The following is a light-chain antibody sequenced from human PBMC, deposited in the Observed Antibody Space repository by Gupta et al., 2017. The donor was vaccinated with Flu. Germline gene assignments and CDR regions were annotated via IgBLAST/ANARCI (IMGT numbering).Light chain of an antibody. J-gene: IGKJ4*01. Sequence: DIQMTQSPSSLSASVGDRVTITCRASQDIRSDLGWYQQRPGKDPKRLIYAASSSQSGVPSRFSGSGSGTEFTLTISSLQPDDVASYFCLQHHSYPLTFGGGTKVEIK. CDR3: LQHHSYPLT. V-gene: IGKV1-17*01. CDR1: QDIRSD. CDR2: AAS.